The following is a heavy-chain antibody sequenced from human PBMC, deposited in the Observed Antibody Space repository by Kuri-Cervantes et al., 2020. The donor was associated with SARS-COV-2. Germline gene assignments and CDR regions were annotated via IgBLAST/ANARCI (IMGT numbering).Heavy chain of an antibody. CDR1: GFTFSSYA. CDR3: ARGRLGVHDS. D-gene: IGHD2-8*01. J-gene: IGHJ4*02. V-gene: IGHV3-23*01. CDR2: ISGSGGST. Sequence: GESLKISCAASGFTFSSYAMSWVRQAPGKGPEWVSAISGSGGSTYYADSVKGRFTISRDNSQNTLYLQMKSLRTEDTALYYCARGRLGVHDSRGQGTLVTVSS.